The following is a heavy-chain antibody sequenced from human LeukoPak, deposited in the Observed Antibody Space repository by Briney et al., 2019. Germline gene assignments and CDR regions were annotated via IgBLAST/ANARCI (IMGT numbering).Heavy chain of an antibody. CDR2: IYYSGST. D-gene: IGHD3-3*01. Sequence: SETLSLTCTVSGGSISSYYWSWIRQPPGKGLEWIGYIYYSGSTNYNPSLKSRVTISVDTSKNQFSLKLSSVTAADTAVYYCARASGGITIFGWVDYWGQGTLVTVSS. CDR3: ARASGGITIFGWVDY. J-gene: IGHJ4*02. V-gene: IGHV4-59*01. CDR1: GGSISSYY.